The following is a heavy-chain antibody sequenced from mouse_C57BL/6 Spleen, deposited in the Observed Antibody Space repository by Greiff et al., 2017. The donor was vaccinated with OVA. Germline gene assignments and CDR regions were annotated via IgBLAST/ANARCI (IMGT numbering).Heavy chain of an antibody. V-gene: IGHV1-80*01. Sequence: QVQLKQSGAELVKPGASVKISCKASGYAFSSYWMNWVKQRPGKGLEWIGQIYPGDGDTNYNGKFKGKATLTADESSSTAYMQLSSLTYKDSAVYFCARELPYAMDYWGQGTSVTVSS. CDR2: IYPGDGDT. CDR1: GYAFSSYW. CDR3: ARELPYAMDY. J-gene: IGHJ4*01.